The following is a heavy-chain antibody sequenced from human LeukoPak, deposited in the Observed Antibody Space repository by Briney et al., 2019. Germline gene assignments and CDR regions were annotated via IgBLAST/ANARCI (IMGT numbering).Heavy chain of an antibody. CDR3: ARTTVTTSYWFDP. CDR1: GGSISSGGYS. V-gene: IGHV4-30-2*01. CDR2: IYHSGST. J-gene: IGHJ5*02. D-gene: IGHD4-17*01. Sequence: SETLSLTCAVSGGSISSGGYSWSWTRQPPGKGLEWIGYIYHSGSTYYNPSLKSRVTISVDRSKNQFSLKLSSVTAADTAVYYCARTTVTTSYWFDPWGQGTLVTVSS.